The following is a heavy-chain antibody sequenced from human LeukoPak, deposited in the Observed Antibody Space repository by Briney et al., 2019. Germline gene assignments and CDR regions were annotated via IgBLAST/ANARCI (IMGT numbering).Heavy chain of an antibody. CDR2: INHSGST. J-gene: IGHJ4*02. CDR1: GGSFSGYY. Sequence: SETLSLTCAVYGGSFSGYYWSWIRQPPGKGLEWIGEINHSGSTNYNPSLKGRVTISVDTSKNQFSLKLSSVTAADTAVYYCARGRKWLKFDYWGQGTLVTVSS. D-gene: IGHD5-12*01. CDR3: ARGRKWLKFDY. V-gene: IGHV4-34*01.